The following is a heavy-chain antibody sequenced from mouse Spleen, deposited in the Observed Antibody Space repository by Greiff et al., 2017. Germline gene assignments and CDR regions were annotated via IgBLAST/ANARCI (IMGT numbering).Heavy chain of an antibody. CDR3: ARDCPIYYGTTWFAY. V-gene: IGHV5-12-1*01. D-gene: IGHD2-1*01. CDR2: ISSGGGST. CDR1: GFTFSSYY. Sequence: EVHLVESGGGLVKLGGSLKLSCAASGFTFSSYYMSWVRQTPEKRLEWVATISSGGGSTYYPDSVKGRFTISRDNAKNTLYLQMSSLNSEDTAVYYCARDCPIYYGTTWFAYWGQGTLVTVSA. J-gene: IGHJ3*01.